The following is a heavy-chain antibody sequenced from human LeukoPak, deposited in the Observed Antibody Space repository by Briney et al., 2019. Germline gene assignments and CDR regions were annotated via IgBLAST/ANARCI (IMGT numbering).Heavy chain of an antibody. CDR2: INWNGGST. CDR3: ARHSNYDFWSGYYRDYMDV. D-gene: IGHD3-3*01. Sequence: RGSLRLSCAASGFTFDDYGMSWVRQAPGKGLEWVSGINWNGGSTGYADSVKGRFTISRDNATNSLYLQMSSLRAEDTALYYCARHSNYDFWSGYYRDYMDVWGKGTTVTVSS. CDR1: GFTFDDYG. V-gene: IGHV3-20*04. J-gene: IGHJ6*03.